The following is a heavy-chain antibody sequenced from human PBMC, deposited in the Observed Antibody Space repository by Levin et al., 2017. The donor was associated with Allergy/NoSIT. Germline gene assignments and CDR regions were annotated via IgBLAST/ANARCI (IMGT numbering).Heavy chain of an antibody. CDR3: ARHNPPNYYDSTGRDY. CDR1: GYSFATYW. D-gene: IGHD3-22*01. CDR2: IYPGDSDT. V-gene: IGHV5-51*01. J-gene: IGHJ4*02. Sequence: GESLKISCKGSGYSFATYWIGWVRQMPGKGLEWMGIIYPGDSDTRYTPSFQGQVTISADKSTSTAYLQWSSLKASDSAMYYCARHNPPNYYDSTGRDYWGQGTLVTVSS.